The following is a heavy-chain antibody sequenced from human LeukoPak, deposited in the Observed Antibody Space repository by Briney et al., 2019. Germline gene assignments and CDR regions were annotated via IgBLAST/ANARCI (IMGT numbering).Heavy chain of an antibody. CDR3: ARERTIAAAATFDY. CDR2: IYYSGSA. CDR1: GGSISSYY. Sequence: PSETLSLTCTVSGGSISSYYWSWIRQPPGKGLEWIGYIYYSGSANYHPSLKSRVTMSVDTSKNQFSLKLSSVTAADTAVYYCARERTIAAAATFDYWGQGTLVTVSS. J-gene: IGHJ4*02. V-gene: IGHV4-59*12. D-gene: IGHD6-13*01.